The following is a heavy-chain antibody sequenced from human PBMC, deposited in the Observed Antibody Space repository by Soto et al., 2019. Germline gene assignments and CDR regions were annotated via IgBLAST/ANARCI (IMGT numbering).Heavy chain of an antibody. Sequence: LGESLKISCKGSGYSFTTYWIGWVRQMPGKGLECMGIIYPGDSETRYSPSFQGQVTISADKSIDTAYVQWSSLKASDSAMYYCARTYYSDYDYLFDNWGQGTLVTVSS. CDR3: ARTYYSDYDYLFDN. CDR2: IYPGDSET. J-gene: IGHJ4*02. V-gene: IGHV5-51*01. D-gene: IGHD4-17*01. CDR1: GYSFTTYW.